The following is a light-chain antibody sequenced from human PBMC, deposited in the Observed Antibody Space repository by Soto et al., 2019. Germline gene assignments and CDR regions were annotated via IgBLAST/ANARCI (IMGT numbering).Light chain of an antibody. V-gene: IGKV3-20*01. CDR3: QQYGSSPQT. J-gene: IGKJ5*01. CDR2: GAS. CDR1: QSVSSSY. Sequence: EIVWTQSPGTLSLSPGERATLSCRASQSVSSSYLAWYQQKPGQAPRLLIYGASSRATGIPDRFSGRWSGTDFTLPISRLEPEDFAVYYCQQYGSSPQTFGQGTRLEIK.